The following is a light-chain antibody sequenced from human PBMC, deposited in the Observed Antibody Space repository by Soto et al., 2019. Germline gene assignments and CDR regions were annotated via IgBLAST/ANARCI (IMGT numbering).Light chain of an antibody. Sequence: DIQMTPSPSTISASVGDIVTITCRASQNISRWLAWYQQKPGKAPKLMVYDAYSLQSGVPSRFRGSGSGTEFTLTITSLHPDDFATYYCQQHISYSALAFGQGTKVDIK. J-gene: IGKJ1*01. CDR1: QNISRW. CDR2: DAY. V-gene: IGKV1-5*01. CDR3: QQHISYSALA.